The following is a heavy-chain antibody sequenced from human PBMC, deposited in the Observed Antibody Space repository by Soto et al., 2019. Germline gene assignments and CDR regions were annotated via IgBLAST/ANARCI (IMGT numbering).Heavy chain of an antibody. D-gene: IGHD5-18*01. Sequence: SVKVSCKASGGTFISYAISWVLQSPGQVLDWMGCIIPIFGTANYAQKFQGRVTITADESTSTAYMELSSLRSEDTAVYYCARDSNVDTAMVYYYYYGMDVWGQGTTVTAP. V-gene: IGHV1-69*13. J-gene: IGHJ6*02. CDR1: GGTFISYA. CDR3: ARDSNVDTAMVYYYYYGMDV. CDR2: IIPIFGTA.